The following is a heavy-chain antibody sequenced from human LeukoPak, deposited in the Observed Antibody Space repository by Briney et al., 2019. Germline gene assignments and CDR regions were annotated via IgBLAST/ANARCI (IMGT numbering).Heavy chain of an antibody. CDR2: IYYSGST. CDR3: ARARGRFNY. Sequence: SETLSLTCTVSGGSISSSSYYWGWIRQPPGKGLEWIGSIYYSGSTYYNPSLKSRVTISVDTSKNQFSLKLSSVTAADTAVYYCARARGRFNYWGQGTLVTVSS. J-gene: IGHJ4*02. V-gene: IGHV4-39*07. CDR1: GGSISSSSYY.